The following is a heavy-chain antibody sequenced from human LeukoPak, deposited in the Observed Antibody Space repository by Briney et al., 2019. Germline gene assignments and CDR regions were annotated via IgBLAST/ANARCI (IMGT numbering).Heavy chain of an antibody. Sequence: PSETLSLTCAVSGGSISSSNWWSWVRPPPGKGLEWIGEIYHSGSTNYNPSLKSRVTISVDKSKNQFSLKLSSVTAADTAVYYCARGVGRWSHPGWFDPWGQGTLVTVSS. CDR1: GGSISSSNW. CDR2: IYHSGST. CDR3: ARGVGRWSHPGWFDP. V-gene: IGHV4-4*02. J-gene: IGHJ5*02. D-gene: IGHD3-3*01.